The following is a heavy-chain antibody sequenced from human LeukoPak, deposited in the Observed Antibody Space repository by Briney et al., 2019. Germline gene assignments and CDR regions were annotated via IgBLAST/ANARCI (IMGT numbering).Heavy chain of an antibody. D-gene: IGHD1-26*01. CDR3: ARDLAWGADLMGPTDDWLDP. Sequence: ASVKVSCKASSYTFLSYGFSWVRRAPGQGLEWMGWISNYNGNTNYASNFHGRLTMTIDTSTTTSYMELRSLRSDDTAVYYCARDLAWGADLMGPTDDWLDPWGQGTLVTVSS. V-gene: IGHV1-18*01. CDR1: SYTFLSYG. J-gene: IGHJ5*02. CDR2: ISNYNGNT.